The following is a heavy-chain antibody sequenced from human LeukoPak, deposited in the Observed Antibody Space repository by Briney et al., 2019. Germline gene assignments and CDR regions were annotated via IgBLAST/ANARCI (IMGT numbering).Heavy chain of an antibody. CDR3: ATSVLAAAGTGVDF. D-gene: IGHD6-13*01. V-gene: IGHV1-2*06. Sequence: ASVKVSCKASGYTFTGYYMHWVRQAPGQGLEWMGRINPNSGGTNYAQKFQCRVTMTRDTSISTAYMELSRLRSDDTAVYYCATSVLAAAGTGVDFWGQGTLVTVSS. CDR2: INPNSGGT. CDR1: GYTFTGYY. J-gene: IGHJ4*02.